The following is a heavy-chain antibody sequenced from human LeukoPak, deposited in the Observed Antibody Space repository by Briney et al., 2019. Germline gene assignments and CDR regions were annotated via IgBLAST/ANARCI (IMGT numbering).Heavy chain of an antibody. Sequence: GRSLRLSCAASGFTFGSYVMHWVRQAPGKGLEWVAFISYDGSNKYYADSVKGRCTISRDNSKNTVYLQMNSLRAEDTAVYYCAKDMDHDYDDYGFDYWGQGTPVTVSS. CDR1: GFTFGSYV. J-gene: IGHJ4*02. D-gene: IGHD4-17*01. V-gene: IGHV3-30*18. CDR2: ISYDGSNK. CDR3: AKDMDHDYDDYGFDY.